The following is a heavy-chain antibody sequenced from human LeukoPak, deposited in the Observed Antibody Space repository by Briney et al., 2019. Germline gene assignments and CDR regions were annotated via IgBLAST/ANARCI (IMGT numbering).Heavy chain of an antibody. CDR2: ITANDGIT. J-gene: IGHJ1*01. V-gene: IGHV3-23*01. CDR3: AKDFAYHEF. CDR1: GFTFSHYA. Sequence: GGSLRLSCAASGFTFSHYAMTWFRQAPGKGLEWVSAITANDGITYYADSVKGRFTISRDNSDNILYLHMSGLRGEDTALYFCAKDFAYHEFWGQGTLVTVSS. D-gene: IGHD2-2*01.